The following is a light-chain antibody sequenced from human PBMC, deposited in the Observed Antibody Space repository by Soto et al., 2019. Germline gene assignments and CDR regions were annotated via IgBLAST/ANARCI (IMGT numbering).Light chain of an antibody. J-gene: IGKJ3*01. CDR2: GAS. CDR3: QQYGTSPFA. CDR1: QSVRSNY. Sequence: PGERATLSCRASQSVRSNYLAWYQQKPGQAPRLLIYGASSRATGIPDRFSGSGSGTDFTLTISRLEPEDFAVYYCQQYGTSPFAFGPGTKVDIK. V-gene: IGKV3-20*01.